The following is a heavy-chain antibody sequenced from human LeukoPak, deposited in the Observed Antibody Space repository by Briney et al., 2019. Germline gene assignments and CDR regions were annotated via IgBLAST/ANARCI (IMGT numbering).Heavy chain of an antibody. D-gene: IGHD3-22*01. CDR1: GYTFTGYY. CDR3: ARMVYSSGREYYFDY. Sequence: RASVKVSCKASGYTFTGYYMHWVRQAPGQGLEWMGWINPNSGGTNYAQKFQGRVTMTRDTSISTAYMELSRLRSDDTAVYYCARMVYSSGREYYFDYWGQGTLVTVSS. CDR2: INPNSGGT. V-gene: IGHV1-2*02. J-gene: IGHJ4*02.